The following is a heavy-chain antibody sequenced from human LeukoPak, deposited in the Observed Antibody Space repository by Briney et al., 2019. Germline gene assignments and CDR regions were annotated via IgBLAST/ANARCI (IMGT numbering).Heavy chain of an antibody. CDR3: ARGGRITGTTFFGY. D-gene: IGHD1-7*01. J-gene: IGHJ4*02. CDR1: GFTFSSYA. CDR2: ISGSGGST. Sequence: PGGSLRLSCAASGFTFSSYAMSWVRQAPGKGLEWVSAISGSGGSTYYADSVKGRFTISRDNSKNTLYLQMNSLRAEDTAVYYCARGGRITGTTFFGYWGQGTLVTVSS. V-gene: IGHV3-23*01.